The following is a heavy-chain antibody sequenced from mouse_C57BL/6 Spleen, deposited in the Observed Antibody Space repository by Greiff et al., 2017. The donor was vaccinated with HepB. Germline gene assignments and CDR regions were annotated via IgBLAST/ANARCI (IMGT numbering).Heavy chain of an antibody. CDR3: ARNPITTVVARYFDV. D-gene: IGHD1-1*01. CDR2: ISSGSSTI. J-gene: IGHJ1*03. Sequence: EVQVVESGGGLVKPGGSLKLSCAASGFTFSDYGMHWVRQAPEKGLEWVAYISSGSSTIYYADTVKGRFTISRDNAKNTLFLQMTSLRSEDTAMYYCARNPITTVVARYFDVWGTGTTVTVSS. V-gene: IGHV5-17*01. CDR1: GFTFSDYG.